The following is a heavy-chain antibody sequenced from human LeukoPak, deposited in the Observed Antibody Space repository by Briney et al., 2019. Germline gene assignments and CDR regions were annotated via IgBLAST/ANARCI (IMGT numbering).Heavy chain of an antibody. D-gene: IGHD6-19*01. CDR2: IYYSGST. Sequence: PSQTLSLTCTVSGGSISSYYWSWIRQPPGKGLEWIGYIYYSGSTNYNPSLKSRVTISVDTSKNQFSLKLSSVTAADTAVYYCARSTWVAVAPFDYWGQGTLVTVSS. CDR1: GGSISSYY. V-gene: IGHV4-59*01. CDR3: ARSTWVAVAPFDY. J-gene: IGHJ4*02.